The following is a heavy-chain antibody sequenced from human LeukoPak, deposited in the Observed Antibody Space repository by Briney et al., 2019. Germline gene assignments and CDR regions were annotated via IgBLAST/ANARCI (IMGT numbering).Heavy chain of an antibody. Sequence: SETLSLTCTVSSGSINSYYWGWVRQPAGRGLEWIGGIYTTGKTDYNPSRKSRLTMSVDTSKRQFSLNLRSVTAADTAIYYCARHGYTASHYFLDFWSQGTLVTVSS. D-gene: IGHD3-16*01. V-gene: IGHV4-4*07. CDR2: IYTTGKT. J-gene: IGHJ4*02. CDR1: SGSINSYY. CDR3: ARHGYTASHYFLDF.